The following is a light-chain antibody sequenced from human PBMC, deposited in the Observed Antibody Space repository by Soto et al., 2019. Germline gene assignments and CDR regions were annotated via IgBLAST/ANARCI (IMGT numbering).Light chain of an antibody. Sequence: QSVLTQPPSVSAAPGQKVTISCSGSSSNIGNNYVSWYQQLPGTAPKLIIYDNNKRPSRIPDRFSGSKSGTSATLGITGLQTGDEADYYCGTWDSSLSAYVFGTGTKLTVL. V-gene: IGLV1-51*01. J-gene: IGLJ1*01. CDR3: GTWDSSLSAYV. CDR2: DNN. CDR1: SSNIGNNY.